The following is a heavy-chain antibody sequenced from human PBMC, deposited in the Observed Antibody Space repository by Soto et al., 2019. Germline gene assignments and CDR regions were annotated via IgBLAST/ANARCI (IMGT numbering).Heavy chain of an antibody. CDR2: ISYDGRNR. J-gene: IGHJ4*02. Sequence: QEQLVESGGGVVQPGGSLRLSCAASGFTFNQYGLHWVRQAPGKGLEWVALISYDGRNRYFAESVKGRFSISRDNSRNTLFLEMTRLKPEDTAVYDCAKELDTEVIMSGSSFDLWGQGTPVTVSS. D-gene: IGHD2-15*01. V-gene: IGHV3-30*18. CDR3: AKELDTEVIMSGSSFDL. CDR1: GFTFNQYG.